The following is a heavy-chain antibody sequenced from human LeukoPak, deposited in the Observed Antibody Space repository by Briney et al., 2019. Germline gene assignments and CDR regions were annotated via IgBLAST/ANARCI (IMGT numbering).Heavy chain of an antibody. CDR2: IYYSGST. D-gene: IGHD6-13*01. V-gene: IGHV4-39*01. Sequence: SETLSLTCIVSGGSISSYYWGWIRQPPGKGLEWIGSIYYSGSTYYNPSLKSRVTISVDTSKNQFSLKLSSVTAADTAVYYCARLSAAGTYFDYWGQGTLVTVSS. J-gene: IGHJ4*02. CDR3: ARLSAAGTYFDY. CDR1: GGSISSYY.